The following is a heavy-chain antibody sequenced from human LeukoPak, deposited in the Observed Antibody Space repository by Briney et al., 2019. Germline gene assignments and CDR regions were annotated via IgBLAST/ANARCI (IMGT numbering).Heavy chain of an antibody. J-gene: IGHJ4*02. CDR1: GYSISSGYY. CDR3: ARSLGDSSGYYEN. D-gene: IGHD3-22*01. V-gene: IGHV4-38-2*02. CDR2: IYYSGST. Sequence: PSETLSLTRTVSGYSISSGYYWGWIRQPPGKGLEWIGSIYYSGSTYYNPSLKSRVTISVDTSKNQFSLKLSSVTAADTAVYYCARSLGDSSGYYENWGQGTLVTVSS.